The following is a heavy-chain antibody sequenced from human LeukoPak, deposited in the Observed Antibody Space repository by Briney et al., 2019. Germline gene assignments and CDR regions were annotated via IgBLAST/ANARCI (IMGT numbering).Heavy chain of an antibody. CDR1: GGSISSYY. CDR2: IYYSGST. D-gene: IGHD6-6*01. CDR3: ARDHIAARSNAFDI. Sequence: SETLSLTCTVSGGSISSYYWSWIRQPPGKGLEWIGYIYYSGSTNYNPSLKSRVTISVDTSKNQFSLKLSSVTAADTAVYYCARDHIAARSNAFDIWGQGTMVTVSS. V-gene: IGHV4-59*12. J-gene: IGHJ3*02.